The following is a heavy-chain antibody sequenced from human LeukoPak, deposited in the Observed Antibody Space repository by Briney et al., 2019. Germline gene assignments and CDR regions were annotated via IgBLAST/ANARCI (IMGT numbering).Heavy chain of an antibody. J-gene: IGHJ3*02. CDR1: GFTFSSYG. CDR3: AREYSGRCIHAFHS. V-gene: IGHV3-33*01. Sequence: GRSLRLSCAASGFTFSSYGMHWVRQAPGKGLEWVAFIQNDVSSEYYADSVRGRFTVSRDNSKNTLYLQMNSLRAEDTAVYYCAREYSGRCIHAFHSWGQGTTVTVSS. D-gene: IGHD6-13*01. CDR2: IQNDVSSE.